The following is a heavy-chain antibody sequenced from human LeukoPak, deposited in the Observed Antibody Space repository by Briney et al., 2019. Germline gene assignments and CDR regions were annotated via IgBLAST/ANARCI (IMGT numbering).Heavy chain of an antibody. CDR1: GGSISSSSYY. V-gene: IGHV4-39*07. J-gene: IGHJ4*02. CDR3: ASAGYSYANFDY. Sequence: PSETLSLTCTVSGGSISSSSYYWGWIRQPPGKGLEWIGSIYYSGSTYYNPSLKSRVTISVDTSKNQFSLKLSSVTAADTAVYYCASAGYSYANFDYWGQGTLVTVSS. CDR2: IYYSGST. D-gene: IGHD5-18*01.